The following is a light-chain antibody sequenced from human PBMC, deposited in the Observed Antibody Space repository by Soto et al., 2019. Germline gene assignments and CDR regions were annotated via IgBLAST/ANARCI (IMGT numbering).Light chain of an antibody. V-gene: IGKV1-5*03. Sequence: DIQMTQSPSTLSASVGDRVTITCPASQSISSWLAWYQQKPGKAPNLLIYKASSLESGVPSRFSGSGSGTEFTLTISSLQPDDFATYYCQQYESYSVTFGQGTRLEIK. CDR2: KAS. CDR3: QQYESYSVT. J-gene: IGKJ5*01. CDR1: QSISSW.